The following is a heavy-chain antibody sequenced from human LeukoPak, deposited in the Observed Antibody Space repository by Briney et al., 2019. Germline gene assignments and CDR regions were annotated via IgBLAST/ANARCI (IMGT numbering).Heavy chain of an antibody. V-gene: IGHV4-39*07. CDR1: GVSISSGSYY. J-gene: IGHJ6*02. D-gene: IGHD3-10*01. CDR2: IYYSGST. Sequence: SETLSLTCAVSGVSISSGSYYWGWIRQPPGKGLEWIGSIYYSGSTYYNPSLKSRVTISMDTSKNQFSLKVSSVTAADTAVYYCARDARGSSYMDVWGQGTTVTVSS. CDR3: ARDARGSSYMDV.